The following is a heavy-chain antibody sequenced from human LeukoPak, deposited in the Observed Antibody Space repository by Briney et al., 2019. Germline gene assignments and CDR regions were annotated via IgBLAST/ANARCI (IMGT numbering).Heavy chain of an antibody. D-gene: IGHD3-9*01. CDR3: AKGRITIFPLDY. V-gene: IGHV3-21*01. CDR1: GFTFSSYT. CDR2: ISSSRSSI. Sequence: GGSLRLSCAASGFTFSSYTMNWVRQAPGKGLEWVSSISSSRSSIYYADSMKGRFTISRDNAKNSLYLQMNSLRAEDTAVYYCAKGRITIFPLDYWGQGTLVTVSS. J-gene: IGHJ4*02.